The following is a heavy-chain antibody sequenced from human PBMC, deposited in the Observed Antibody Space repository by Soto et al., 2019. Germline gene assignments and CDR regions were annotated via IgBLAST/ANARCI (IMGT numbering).Heavy chain of an antibody. J-gene: IGHJ4*02. CDR3: ARDEVEYCSGGSCYFDY. V-gene: IGHV1-69*01. CDR1: GGTFSSYA. D-gene: IGHD2-15*01. Sequence: QVQLVQSGAEVKKPGSSVKVSCKASGGTFSSYAISWVRQAPGQGLEWMGGSIPIFGTANYAQKFQGRVTITADESTSTAYMGLSSLRSEDTAVYYCARDEVEYCSGGSCYFDYWGQGTLVTVSS. CDR2: SIPIFGTA.